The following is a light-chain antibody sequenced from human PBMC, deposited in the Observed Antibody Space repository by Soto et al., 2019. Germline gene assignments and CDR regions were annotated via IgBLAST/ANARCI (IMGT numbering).Light chain of an antibody. CDR1: SSDVGDYNY. Sequence: QSALTQPASVSGSPGQSITNSCTGTSSDVGDYNYVSWYQQHPGKAPKLMIYEVSNRPSGVSNRFSGSKSGNTASLTISGLQAEDEADYYCISYTSSGTLWVFGGGTKLTVL. CDR2: EVS. J-gene: IGLJ3*02. CDR3: ISYTSSGTLWV. V-gene: IGLV2-14*01.